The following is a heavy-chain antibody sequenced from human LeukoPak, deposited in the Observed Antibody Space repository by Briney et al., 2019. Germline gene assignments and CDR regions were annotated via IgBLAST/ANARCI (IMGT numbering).Heavy chain of an antibody. CDR2: IIPFFRTS. J-gene: IGHJ4*02. V-gene: IGHV1-69*13. CDR1: GCTFITYA. Sequence: ASVKVSCKASGCTFITYAISWVRQAPGQGLEWMGGIIPFFRTSNYAHKFQGRVTITADESTTTAYMELSSLRSEDTALYYCATFKGWLQSYYFDYWGQGTLVTVSS. D-gene: IGHD5-24*01. CDR3: ATFKGWLQSYYFDY.